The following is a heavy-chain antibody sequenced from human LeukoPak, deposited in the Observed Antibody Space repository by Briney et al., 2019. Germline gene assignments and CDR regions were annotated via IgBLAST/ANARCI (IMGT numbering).Heavy chain of an antibody. CDR1: GYTFTSYG. Sequence: GASVKVSCKASGYTFTSYGISWVRQAPGQGLEWMGWISAYNGNTNYAQKLQGRVTMTTDTSTSTAYMELRSLRSDDTAVYYCARTYGSGSYGYYHYMDVWGKGTTVTVSS. V-gene: IGHV1-18*01. D-gene: IGHD3-10*01. J-gene: IGHJ6*03. CDR2: ISAYNGNT. CDR3: ARTYGSGSYGYYHYMDV.